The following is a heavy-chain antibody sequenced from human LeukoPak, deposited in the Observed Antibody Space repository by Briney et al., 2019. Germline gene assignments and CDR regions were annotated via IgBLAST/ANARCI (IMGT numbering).Heavy chain of an antibody. D-gene: IGHD3-22*01. Sequence: ASVKVSCKASGYTFTSYGISWVRQALGHGLEWMGWISAYNGNTNYAQKLQGRVTMTTDTSTSTAYMELRSLRSDDTAVYYCARAGYSDSSGYFDYWGQGTLVTVSS. V-gene: IGHV1-18*01. CDR2: ISAYNGNT. CDR1: GYTFTSYG. CDR3: ARAGYSDSSGYFDY. J-gene: IGHJ4*02.